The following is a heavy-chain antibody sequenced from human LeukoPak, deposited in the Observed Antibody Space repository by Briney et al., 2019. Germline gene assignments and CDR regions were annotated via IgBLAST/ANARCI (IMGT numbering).Heavy chain of an antibody. V-gene: IGHV4-39*01. J-gene: IGHJ4*02. D-gene: IGHD2-2*02. CDR3: ARHGIVVVPAAIKTRVTIDYFDH. CDR2: IYYSGST. Sequence: WVRQAPGKGLEWIGSIYYSGSTYYNPSLKSRVTISVDTSKNQFSLKLSSVTAADTAVYYCARHGIVVVPAAIKTRVTIDYFDHWGQGTLVTVSS.